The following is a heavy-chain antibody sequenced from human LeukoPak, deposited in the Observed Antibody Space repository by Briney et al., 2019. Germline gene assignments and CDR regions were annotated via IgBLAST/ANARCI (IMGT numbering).Heavy chain of an antibody. CDR3: ARGXEWLVLSYGMDV. V-gene: IGHV4-34*01. CDR1: AGSFSGYY. J-gene: IGHJ6*02. CDR2: ISHSGST. D-gene: IGHD6-19*01. Sequence: SETLSLTCPVYAGSFSGYYWRWIRHPPGNGMEWIGEISHSGSTKYYPSLKSRVTISVDTSTNQFSLKLGAWTAAAPAVFSLARGXEWLVLSYGMDVWGQGTTVTVSS.